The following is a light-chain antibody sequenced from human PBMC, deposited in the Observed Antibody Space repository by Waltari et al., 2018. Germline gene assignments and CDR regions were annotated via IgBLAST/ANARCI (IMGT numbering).Light chain of an antibody. CDR1: QSLVSSDGNTY. V-gene: IGKV2-30*01. J-gene: IGKJ1*01. CDR2: KVS. CDR3: MQGSHWPWT. Sequence: DVVMTLSPLSLPVTLGQPASISCRSSQSLVSSDGNTYFNWFQQRTGQSPRRLLYKVSNRDSGVPDRFSGSGSGADFTLRISRVEAEDVGIYYCMQGSHWPWTFGQGTKVEIK.